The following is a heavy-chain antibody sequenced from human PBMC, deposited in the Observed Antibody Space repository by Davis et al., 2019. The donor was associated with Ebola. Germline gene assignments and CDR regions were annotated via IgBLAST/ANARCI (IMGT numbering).Heavy chain of an antibody. CDR2: INPNSGGT. V-gene: IGHV1-2*02. J-gene: IGHJ6*02. Sequence: ASVKVSCKASGYTFTGYYMHWVRQAPGQGLEWMGWINPNSGGTNYAQKFQGRVTMTRDTSISTAYMELSRLRSDDTAVYYCARDEFRDYDYIWGTDYGMDVWGQGTTVTVSS. CDR3: ARDEFRDYDYIWGTDYGMDV. CDR1: GYTFTGYY. D-gene: IGHD3-16*01.